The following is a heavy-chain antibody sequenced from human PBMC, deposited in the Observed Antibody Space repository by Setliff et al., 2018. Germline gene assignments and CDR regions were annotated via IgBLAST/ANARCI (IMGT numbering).Heavy chain of an antibody. J-gene: IGHJ4*02. D-gene: IGHD2-2*01. CDR1: GFTFRKHA. CDR3: ARDSRGSVLSPVPWYFDY. CDR2: VSGSGMTR. Sequence: LSLSCTASGFTFRKHALAWVRQAPGKGLQWVSSVSGSGMTRDYTDSVKGRFTVSRDSSQNKIHLQMDSLRAEDTGVYYCARDSRGSVLSPVPWYFDYWGQGALGTVSS. V-gene: IGHV3-23*01.